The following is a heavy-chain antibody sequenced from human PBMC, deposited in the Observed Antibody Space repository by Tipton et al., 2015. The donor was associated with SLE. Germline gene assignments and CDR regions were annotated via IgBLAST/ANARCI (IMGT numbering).Heavy chain of an antibody. CDR1: GFTFSNSW. Sequence: SLRLSCAASGFTFSNSWMYWVRQAPGKGLVWVSRLKSDGSRTTYADSVKGRFTISRDNARNTLYLQMDSLRADDTAVYICGRGYCNGDRCYFSVDYWGQGTLVTVSS. V-gene: IGHV3-74*01. CDR2: LKSDGSRT. D-gene: IGHD2-15*01. J-gene: IGHJ4*02. CDR3: GRGYCNGDRCYFSVDY.